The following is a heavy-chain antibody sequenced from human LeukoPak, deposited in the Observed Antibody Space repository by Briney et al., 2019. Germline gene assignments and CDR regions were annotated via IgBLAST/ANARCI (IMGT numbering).Heavy chain of an antibody. CDR1: GFTVSSNY. CDR2: IYSGGST. D-gene: IGHD3-3*01. CDR3: AKIGSDFWSGYPPLGFFDY. J-gene: IGHJ4*02. Sequence: GGSLRLSCAASGFTVSSNYMSWVRQAPGKGLEWVSVIYSGGSTYYADSVKGRFTISRHNSKNTLYLQMNSLRAEDTAVYYCAKIGSDFWSGYPPLGFFDYWGQGTLVTVSS. V-gene: IGHV3-53*04.